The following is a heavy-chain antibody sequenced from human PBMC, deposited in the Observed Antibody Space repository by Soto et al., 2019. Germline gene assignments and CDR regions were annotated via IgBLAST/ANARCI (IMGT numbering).Heavy chain of an antibody. V-gene: IGHV3-33*01. J-gene: IGHJ4*02. CDR2: IWYDGSNK. D-gene: IGHD2-2*01. CDR1: GFTFSNYG. CDR3: ARDSGYCSRTSCYFYY. Sequence: WGSLRLSCAASGFTFSNYGMHWVRQAPGKGLEWVAVIWYDGSNKYYADSVKGRFTISRDNSKNTLYLQMNSLRAEDTAVYYCARDSGYCSRTSCYFYYWGQGSLVSVSS.